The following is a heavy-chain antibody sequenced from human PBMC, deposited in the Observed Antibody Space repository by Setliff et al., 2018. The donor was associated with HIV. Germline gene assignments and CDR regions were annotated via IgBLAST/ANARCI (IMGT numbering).Heavy chain of an antibody. J-gene: IGHJ4*02. CDR3: VRIWGIVGGPSDY. CDR2: IYYSGST. V-gene: IGHV4-39*01. CDR1: GDSVSNVGYY. Sequence: PSETLSLTCTVSGDSVSNVGYYWGWIRQSPGKGLEWIGSIYYSGSTSYNPSLKSRVTISVHTSKNQFSLRLTSVTAADTAVYYCVRIWGIVGGPSDYWGLGNMVTVSS. D-gene: IGHD1-26*01.